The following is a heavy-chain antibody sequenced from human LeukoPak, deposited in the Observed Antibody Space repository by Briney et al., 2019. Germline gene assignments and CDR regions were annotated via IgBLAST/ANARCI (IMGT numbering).Heavy chain of an antibody. D-gene: IGHD3-22*01. CDR1: GFTFTYAW. J-gene: IGHJ4*02. Sequence: GGSLRLSCAASGFTFTYAWMSWVRQSPGKGLEWVGRIKSKADGGTADHAAPVKGRFNISRDDSKNTLYLQMNSLKTEDTAVYFCTRNYYDRTGSHFYWGQGTLATVSS. V-gene: IGHV3-15*01. CDR3: TRNYYDRTGSHFY. CDR2: IKSKADGGTA.